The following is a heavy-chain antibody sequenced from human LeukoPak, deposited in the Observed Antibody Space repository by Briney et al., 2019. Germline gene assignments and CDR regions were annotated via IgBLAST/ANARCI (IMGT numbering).Heavy chain of an antibody. CDR1: GGSFSISY. CDR2: IYHSGGA. CDR3: ARHGSYCFDC. Sequence: PSETLSLTCGVSGGSFSISYWSWIRQPPGKGLEWIGQIYHSGGANYNPSLRSRVTISIDMSKNQLSLSLSSVTAADTAVYYCARHGSYCFDCWGQGTLVTVSS. D-gene: IGHD3-10*01. J-gene: IGHJ4*02. V-gene: IGHV4-34*01.